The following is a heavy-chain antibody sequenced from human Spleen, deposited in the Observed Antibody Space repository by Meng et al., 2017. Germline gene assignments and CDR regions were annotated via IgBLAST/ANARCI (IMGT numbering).Heavy chain of an antibody. CDR2: MKSNVDGGTV. CDR1: GFTFSNAW. J-gene: IGHJ4*01. V-gene: IGHV3-15*01. CDR3: SGHVDY. Sequence: ELQLCKSGGGFVKPGGSLRLSCAASGFTFSNAWMTWVRQAPGKGLEWIGRMKSNVDGGTVDYAAAVKGRFFISRDDSENTFYLQMNSLKTEDTAVYYCSGHVDYWGHGTLVTVSS.